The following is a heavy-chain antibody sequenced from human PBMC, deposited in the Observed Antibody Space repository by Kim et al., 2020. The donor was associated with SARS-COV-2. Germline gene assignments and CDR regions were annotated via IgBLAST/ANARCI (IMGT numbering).Heavy chain of an antibody. J-gene: IGHJ5*02. V-gene: IGHV3-23*01. CDR1: GFSFSNYA. CDR2: ISGSGGNT. Sequence: GGSLRLSCAGTGFSFSNYALTWVRQVPGKGLEWVSSISGSGGNTYYADSVKGRLTISRDNPKSTLFLQMNNLRVDDTAVYYCAKGPSPNYYRRIDTWGQGGLVTVSS. CDR3: AKGPSPNYYRRIDT. D-gene: IGHD1-7*01.